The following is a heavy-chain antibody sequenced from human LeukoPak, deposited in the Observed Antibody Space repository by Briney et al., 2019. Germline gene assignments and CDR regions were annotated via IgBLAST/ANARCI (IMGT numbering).Heavy chain of an antibody. CDR2: ISACNGDT. Sequence: ASVKVSCKASGYTFTSYGISWVRQPPGQGLEWMGWISACNGDTNYAQKVQGRVTLTTDTSTSTAYMELRSLRSDDTAVYYCARSIAVATYDSWGQGTLVTVSS. CDR1: GYTFTSYG. J-gene: IGHJ4*02. V-gene: IGHV1-18*01. CDR3: ARSIAVATYDS. D-gene: IGHD6-19*01.